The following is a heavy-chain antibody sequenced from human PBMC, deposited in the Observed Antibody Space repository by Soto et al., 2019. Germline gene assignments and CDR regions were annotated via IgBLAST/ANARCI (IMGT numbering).Heavy chain of an antibody. J-gene: IGHJ6*02. CDR2: ISSSSSTI. CDR1: GFTFSSYS. CDR3: AVVAAANGHYGMDV. Sequence: EVQLVESGGGLVQPGGSLRLSCAASGFTFSSYSMNWVRQAPGKGLEWVSYISSSSSTIYYADSVKGRFTITRGNAKNSLYLQMNRLRGEDTAVDYWAVVAAANGHYGMDVWGRGTTVTVSS. V-gene: IGHV3-48*01. D-gene: IGHD2-2*01.